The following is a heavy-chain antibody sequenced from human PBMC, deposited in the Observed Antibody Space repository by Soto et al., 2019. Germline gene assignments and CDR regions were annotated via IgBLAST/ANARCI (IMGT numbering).Heavy chain of an antibody. CDR1: GYTLTCYG. Sequence: AAVKVGCKASGYTLTCYGVHWVHQAPGQRPEWVGRINPYNGATNYSQNFQGRVTITRDISANSAYMELSSLRSEDTAVYYCAAGSYFVFDYWGQGTLVTVSS. V-gene: IGHV1-3*01. CDR2: INPYNGAT. J-gene: IGHJ4*02. D-gene: IGHD3-10*01. CDR3: AAGSYFVFDY.